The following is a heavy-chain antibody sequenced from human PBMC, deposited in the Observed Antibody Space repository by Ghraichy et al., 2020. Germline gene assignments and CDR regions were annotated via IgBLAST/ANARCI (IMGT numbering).Heavy chain of an antibody. V-gene: IGHV4-34*01. Sequence: SQTLSLTCAVYDGSFSGYYWSWIRQPPGKGLEWIGEINHSGSTNYNPSLKSRVIISVDTSRNQFSLKLTSVTAADTAVYYCAREGSNYGSGSYGAFDIWGQGTMVTVSS. CDR3: AREGSNYGSGSYGAFDI. J-gene: IGHJ3*02. D-gene: IGHD3-10*01. CDR2: INHSGST. CDR1: DGSFSGYY.